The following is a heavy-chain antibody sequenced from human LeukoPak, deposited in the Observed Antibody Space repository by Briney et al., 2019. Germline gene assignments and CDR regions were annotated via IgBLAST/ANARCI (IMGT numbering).Heavy chain of an antibody. Sequence: GESLKISCKGSGYSFTSYWIGWVRQMPGKGLEWMGTIYPGDSDTRYSPSFQGQVTISADKSISTAYLQWSSLKASDTAMYYCARAVFGGSYAGGVGYWGQGTLVTVSS. CDR2: IYPGDSDT. CDR1: GYSFTSYW. D-gene: IGHD1-26*01. V-gene: IGHV5-51*01. J-gene: IGHJ4*02. CDR3: ARAVFGGSYAGGVGY.